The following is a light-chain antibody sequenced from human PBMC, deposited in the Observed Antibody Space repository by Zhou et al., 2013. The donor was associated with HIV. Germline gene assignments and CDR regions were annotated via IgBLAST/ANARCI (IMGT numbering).Light chain of an antibody. CDR1: QSIGNN. CDR3: QQYGTSPLT. J-gene: IGKJ3*01. CDR2: GAS. Sequence: EIMMTQSPATLSVSPGERATLSCRASQSIGNNLAWYQQKPGQAPRLLIYGASTRATGIPDRFSGSGSGTDFTLTISRLEPEDFAVYYCQQYGTSPLTFGPGTKVDI. V-gene: IGKV3-20*01.